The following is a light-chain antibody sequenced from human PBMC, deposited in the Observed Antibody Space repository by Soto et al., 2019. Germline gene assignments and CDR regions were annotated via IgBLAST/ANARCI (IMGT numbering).Light chain of an antibody. Sequence: DLQMTQSPSSLSASVGDRVTITCRASQSISSYLNWYQQKPGKAPKLLIYAASSLQSGVPSRFSGSGSETDFTLTISSLQPEDFATYYCQQSYSTPLTFGGGTKVEI. CDR3: QQSYSTPLT. V-gene: IGKV1-39*01. CDR2: AAS. J-gene: IGKJ4*01. CDR1: QSISSY.